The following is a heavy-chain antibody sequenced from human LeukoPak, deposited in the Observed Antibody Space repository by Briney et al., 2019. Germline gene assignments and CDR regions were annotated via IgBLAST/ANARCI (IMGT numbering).Heavy chain of an antibody. Sequence: GGSLRLSCAASGFTFTNAWMNWVRQAPGKGLEWVGRIKSKADGETIDYAAPVKGRFTFSRDDSKNMLYLQMNSLKSEDTAVYYCSTLTSRGLSDSWGQGTLVTVSS. CDR3: STLTSRGLSDS. D-gene: IGHD1-20*01. V-gene: IGHV3-15*07. CDR1: GFTFTNAW. J-gene: IGHJ4*02. CDR2: IKSKADGETI.